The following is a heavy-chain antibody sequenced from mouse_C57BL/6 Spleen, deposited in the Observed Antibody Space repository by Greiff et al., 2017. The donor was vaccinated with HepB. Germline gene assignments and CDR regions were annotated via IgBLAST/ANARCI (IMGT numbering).Heavy chain of an antibody. CDR3: ASGWDVPD. CDR1: GYAFTNYL. V-gene: IGHV1-54*01. D-gene: IGHD4-1*01. Sequence: VQLQQSGAELVRPGTSVKVSCKASGYAFTNYLIEWVKQRPGQGLEWIGVINPGSGGTNYNEKFKGKATLTADKSSSTAYMQLSSLTSEDSAVYFGASGWDVPDWGQGTLVTVSA. J-gene: IGHJ3*01. CDR2: INPGSGGT.